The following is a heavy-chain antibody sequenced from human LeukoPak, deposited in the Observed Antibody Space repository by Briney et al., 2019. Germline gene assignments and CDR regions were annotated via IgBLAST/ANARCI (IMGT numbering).Heavy chain of an antibody. D-gene: IGHD3-22*01. CDR1: GGSFSGYY. J-gene: IGHJ4*02. CDR2: INHSGST. Sequence: SETLSLTCAVYGGSFSGYYWSWIRQPPGKGLEWIGEINHSGSTNYNPSLKGRVTISVDTSKNQFSLKLSSVTAADTAVYYCARGNDDSSGYDLYYFDYWGQGTLVTVSS. V-gene: IGHV4-34*01. CDR3: ARGNDDSSGYDLYYFDY.